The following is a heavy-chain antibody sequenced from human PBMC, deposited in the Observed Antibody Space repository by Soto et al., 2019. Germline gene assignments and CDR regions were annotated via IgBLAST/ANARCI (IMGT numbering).Heavy chain of an antibody. CDR3: ARGARSGRGSSGYWFDP. V-gene: IGHV4-31*01. CDR1: GGSINSGGYY. Sequence: SETLSLTCTVSGGSINSGGYYWSWIRQPPGKGLEWIRYIYYSGSPYHNPSLKSLINISVDTTNNQFSLKMSSVPAADTAVYYCARGARSGRGSSGYWFDPWGQGTLVTVSS. CDR2: IYYSGSP. J-gene: IGHJ5*02. D-gene: IGHD1-26*01.